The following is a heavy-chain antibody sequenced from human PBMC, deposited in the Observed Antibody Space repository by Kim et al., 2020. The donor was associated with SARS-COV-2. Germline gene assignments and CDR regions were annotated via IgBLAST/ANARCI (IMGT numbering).Heavy chain of an antibody. CDR3: ARLGTAPRRRDNWFYP. J-gene: IGHJ5*02. D-gene: IGHD6-6*01. CDR1: GFIFTTYD. Sequence: GGSLRLSCAASGFIFTTYDMNWVRQAPGRGLEWVSSITTSSTYIYYADSVKGRFTISRDNTKNSLFLQMNSLRVEDTAVYYCARLGTAPRRRDNWFYPWGQGTLGTVST. CDR2: ITTSSTYI. V-gene: IGHV3-21*01.